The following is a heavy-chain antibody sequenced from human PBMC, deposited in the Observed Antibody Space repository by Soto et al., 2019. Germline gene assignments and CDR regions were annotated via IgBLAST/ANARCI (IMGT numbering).Heavy chain of an antibody. Sequence: QVQLVQSGAEVMKPGASVQVSCKASGYTFTSYYIHWVRQAPGQGLEWMGIINCSGGRTTYAQKFQGRVTMTRDTSTSTVYMELSSLRSDDTAVYYCARACGWYCWFDPWGQGTLVTVSS. J-gene: IGHJ5*02. CDR2: INCSGGRT. D-gene: IGHD6-19*01. V-gene: IGHV1-46*03. CDR1: GYTFTSYY. CDR3: ARACGWYCWFDP.